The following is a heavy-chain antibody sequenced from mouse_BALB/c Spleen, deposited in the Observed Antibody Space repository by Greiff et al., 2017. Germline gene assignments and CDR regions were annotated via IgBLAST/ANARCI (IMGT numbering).Heavy chain of an antibody. CDR3: ARRGYGSNYYAMDY. CDR1: GFSLTSYG. J-gene: IGHJ4*01. D-gene: IGHD1-1*01. CDR2: IWSGGST. Sequence: VQLQQSGPGLVQPSQSLSITCTVSGFSLTSYGVHWVRQSPGKGLEWLGVIWSGGSTDYNAAFISRLSISKDNSKSQVFFKMNSLQANDTAIYYCARRGYGSNYYAMDYWGQGTSVTVSS. V-gene: IGHV2-2*02.